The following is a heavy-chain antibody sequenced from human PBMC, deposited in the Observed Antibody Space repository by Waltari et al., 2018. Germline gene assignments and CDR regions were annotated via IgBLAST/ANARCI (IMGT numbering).Heavy chain of an antibody. Sequence: QVQLVESGGGVVQPGRSLTLSCAASGFTYRTYAMHWVRQAPGKGLEGVAFIWYDGSNPYYADSVRGRFTISRDNAKNTLYLQMNNLRAEDTAVYYCAVDPPNSGWRLHVWGQGTTVTVSS. D-gene: IGHD6-19*01. CDR3: AVDPPNSGWRLHV. CDR1: GFTYRTYA. J-gene: IGHJ6*02. CDR2: IWYDGSNP. V-gene: IGHV3-33*01.